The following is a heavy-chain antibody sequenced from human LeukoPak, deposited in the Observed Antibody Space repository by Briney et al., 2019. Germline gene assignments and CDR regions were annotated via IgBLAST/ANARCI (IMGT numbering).Heavy chain of an antibody. V-gene: IGHV3-30*04. Sequence: GGSLRLSCAASGFTFRSYAIHWVRQAPGKGLEWVAVISYDGSNKYYADSVKGRFTISRDNAQKSLYLEMNSLRAEDTAVYYCARAVTSTEGYWGQGTLVTVSS. CDR2: ISYDGSNK. J-gene: IGHJ4*02. CDR1: GFTFRSYA. CDR3: ARAVTSTEGY.